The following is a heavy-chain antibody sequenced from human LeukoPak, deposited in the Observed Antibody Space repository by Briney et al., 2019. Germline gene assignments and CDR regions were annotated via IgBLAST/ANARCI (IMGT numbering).Heavy chain of an antibody. J-gene: IGHJ4*02. V-gene: IGHV4-59*08. CDR3: ARRVAAAGTGHPRFDY. D-gene: IGHD6-13*01. CDR2: IYYSGST. CDR1: GGSISSYY. Sequence: SETLSLTCTVSGGSISSYYWSWIRQPPGKGLEWIGYIYYSGSTNYNPSLKSRVTISVDTSKNQFSLKLSSVTAADTAVYYCARRVAAAGTGHPRFDYWGQGTLVTVSS.